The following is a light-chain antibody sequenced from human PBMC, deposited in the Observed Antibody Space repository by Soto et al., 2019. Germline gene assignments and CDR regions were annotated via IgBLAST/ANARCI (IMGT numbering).Light chain of an antibody. CDR2: GAS. J-gene: IGKJ1*01. Sequence: EIVLTQSPGTLSLSPGERATLSCRASQSVSSSYLAWYQQKAGQAPRLLIYGASSRATGIPDRFSGSGSRTDFTLTISRLEPEDFAVYYCQQYGSSPRTFGQGTKVEIK. V-gene: IGKV3-20*01. CDR1: QSVSSSY. CDR3: QQYGSSPRT.